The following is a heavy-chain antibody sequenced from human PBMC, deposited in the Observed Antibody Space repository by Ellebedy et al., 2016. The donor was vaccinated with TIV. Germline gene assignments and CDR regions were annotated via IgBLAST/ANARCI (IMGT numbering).Heavy chain of an antibody. Sequence: SGPTLVKPTQTLTLTCTFPGFSLSTSGMCVSWIHQPPGKALEWLARIDWDDYKYYSTSLKTRLNISKDTSKNHVVLTITDMNAVDTDTYYCAHTSLVGVVIPFDYWGLGILVAVSS. CDR1: GFSLSTSGMC. D-gene: IGHD3-3*01. V-gene: IGHV2-70*12. J-gene: IGHJ4*02. CDR2: IDWDDYK. CDR3: AHTSLVGVVIPFDY.